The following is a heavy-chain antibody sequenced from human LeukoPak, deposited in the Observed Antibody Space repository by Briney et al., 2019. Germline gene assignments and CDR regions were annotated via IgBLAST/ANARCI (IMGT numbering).Heavy chain of an antibody. D-gene: IGHD6-19*01. CDR2: ISGSGGST. J-gene: IGHJ4*02. CDR1: GFTVSSYA. V-gene: IGHV3-23*01. Sequence: GGSLRLSWAAAGFTVSSYAMSGVRQAPGKGLEWVSGISGSGGSTYSADSVKGRFTLSRDNSKTTLYLQMNSLSAEDTAVYYCAKEGQPGWSDYWGQGTLVTVSS. CDR3: AKEGQPGWSDY.